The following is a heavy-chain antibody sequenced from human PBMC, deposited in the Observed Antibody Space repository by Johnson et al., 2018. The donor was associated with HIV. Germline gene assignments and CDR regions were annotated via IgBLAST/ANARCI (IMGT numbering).Heavy chain of an antibody. Sequence: QVQLVESGGGLIQPGGSLRLSCAASGFTVSSNYMSWVRQAPGKGLEWVAVISYDGSNKYYADSVKGRFTLSRDNSKNTLYLQMNSLRDEDTAVYYCSRQKNSQGRWLQFDAFDIWGQGTMVTVSS. CDR1: GFTVSSNY. D-gene: IGHD5-24*01. J-gene: IGHJ3*02. CDR2: ISYDGSNK. CDR3: SRQKNSQGRWLQFDAFDI. V-gene: IGHV3-30-3*01.